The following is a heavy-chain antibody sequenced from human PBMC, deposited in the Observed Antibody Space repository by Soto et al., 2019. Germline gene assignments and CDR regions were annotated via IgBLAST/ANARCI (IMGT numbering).Heavy chain of an antibody. CDR2: IIPILGIA. CDR1: GGTFSSYT. D-gene: IGHD4-4*01. Sequence: SVKVSCKASGGTFSSYTISWVRQAPGQGLEWMGRIIPILGIANYAQKFQGRATITADKSISTAYMELNSLRSEDTAVYYCARSPSWETTVTPYYFDYWGQGTLVTVSS. V-gene: IGHV1-69*02. J-gene: IGHJ4*02. CDR3: ARSPSWETTVTPYYFDY.